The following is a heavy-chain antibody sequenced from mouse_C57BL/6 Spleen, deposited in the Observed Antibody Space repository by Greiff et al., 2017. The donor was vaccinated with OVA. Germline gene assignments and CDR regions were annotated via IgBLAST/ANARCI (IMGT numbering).Heavy chain of an antibody. CDR3: ARDAYYGTLWFAY. CDR2: INPNNGGT. CDR1: GYTFTDYN. V-gene: IGHV1-22*01. J-gene: IGHJ3*01. D-gene: IGHD2-10*01. Sequence: VQLKESGPELVKPGASVKMSCKASGYTFTDYNMHWVKQSHGKSLEWIGYINPNNGGTSYNQKFKGKATLTVNKSSSTAYMELRSLTSEDSAVYYCARDAYYGTLWFAYWGQGTLVTVSA.